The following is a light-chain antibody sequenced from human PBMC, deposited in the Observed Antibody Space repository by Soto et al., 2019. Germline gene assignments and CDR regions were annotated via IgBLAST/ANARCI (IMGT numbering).Light chain of an antibody. J-gene: IGLJ1*01. CDR1: SSDVGGYNY. CDR2: EVS. CDR3: SSYTSSSTPYV. Sequence: ALTQPASVSGSPGHSITISCTGTSSDVGGYNYVSWYQRHPGKAPKVMIYEVSNRPSGVPNRFSGPKSGNTASLTISGLQAEDEADYYCSSYTSSSTPYVFGTGTKVTVL. V-gene: IGLV2-14*03.